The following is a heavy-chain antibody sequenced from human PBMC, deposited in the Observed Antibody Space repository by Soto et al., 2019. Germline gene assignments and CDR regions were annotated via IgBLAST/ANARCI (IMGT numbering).Heavy chain of an antibody. CDR3: ARDWAGNMDV. V-gene: IGHV4-31*03. Sequence: LSLTCTVSGGSISSGAYYWSWIRQHPGKGLEWIGYIYYISGSTYYNPSLKSRVTISGDTSKNQFSLKLSSVTAADTAVYYCARDWAGNMDVWGQGTTVTVSS. CDR2: IYYISGST. D-gene: IGHD1-1*01. CDR1: GGSISSGAYY. J-gene: IGHJ6*02.